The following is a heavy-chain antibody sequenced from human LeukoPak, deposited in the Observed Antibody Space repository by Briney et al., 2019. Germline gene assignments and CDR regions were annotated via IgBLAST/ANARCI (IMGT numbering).Heavy chain of an antibody. V-gene: IGHV3-53*01. J-gene: IGHJ3*02. CDR1: GFTVSSNY. D-gene: IGHD3-22*01. Sequence: GSLRLSCAASGFTVSSNYMSWVRQAPGKGLEWVSVIYSGGSTYYADSVKGRFTISRDNSKNTLYLQMNSLRAEDTAVYYCATVRATYYYDSSGYPEAFDIWGQGTMVTVSS. CDR2: IYSGGST. CDR3: ATVRATYYYDSSGYPEAFDI.